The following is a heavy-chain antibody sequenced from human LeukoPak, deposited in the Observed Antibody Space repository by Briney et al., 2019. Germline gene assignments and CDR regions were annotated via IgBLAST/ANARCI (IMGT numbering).Heavy chain of an antibody. CDR2: IDQVGYEK. D-gene: IGHD6-19*01. CDR3: ARDSNGPAF. J-gene: IGHJ4*02. V-gene: IGHV3-7*03. Sequence: PGGSLRLSCGASGFTFSSYWMSWVRQIPGKGLEWVANIDQVGYEKYYMDSVKGRFTISRDNALNSLYLQMNSLRADDTAVYYCARDSNGPAFWGQGTLVTVSS. CDR1: GFTFSSYW.